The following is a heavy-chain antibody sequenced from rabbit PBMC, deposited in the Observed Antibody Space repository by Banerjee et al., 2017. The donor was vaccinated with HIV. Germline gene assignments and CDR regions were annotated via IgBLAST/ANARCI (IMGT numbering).Heavy chain of an antibody. CDR1: GFSSSISYY. V-gene: IGHV1S45*01. CDR3: ARLDNGINAWEL. J-gene: IGHJ6*01. CDR2: IGTDSGHGT. D-gene: IGHD5-1*01. Sequence: QEQLVESGGGLVQPEGSLTLTCTASGFSSSISYYMCWVRRAPGKGLEWIGCIGTDSGHGTYYASWAKGRFTISKTSSPTVTLQMTSLTAADTATYFCARLDNGINAWELWGPGTLVTVS.